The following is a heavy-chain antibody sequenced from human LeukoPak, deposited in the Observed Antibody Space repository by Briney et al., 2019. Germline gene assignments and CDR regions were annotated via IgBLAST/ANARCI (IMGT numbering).Heavy chain of an antibody. D-gene: IGHD3-22*01. Sequence: SGTLSLTCAVSGGSISSSNWWSWVRQPPGKGLEWIGEIYHSGSTNYNPSLKSRVTISVDKSKNQFSLKLSSVTAADTAVYYCARARPYYYDSSGYYPDWGQGTLVTVSS. V-gene: IGHV4-4*02. J-gene: IGHJ4*02. CDR2: IYHSGST. CDR3: ARARPYYYDSSGYYPD. CDR1: GGSISSSNW.